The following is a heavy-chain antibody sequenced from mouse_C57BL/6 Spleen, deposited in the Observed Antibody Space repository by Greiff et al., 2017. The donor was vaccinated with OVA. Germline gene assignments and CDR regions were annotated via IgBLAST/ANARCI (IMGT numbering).Heavy chain of an antibody. J-gene: IGHJ4*01. V-gene: IGHV5-17*01. Sequence: EVMLVESGGGLVKPGGSLKLSCAASGFTFSDYGMHWVRQAPEKGLEWVAYISSGSSTIYYADTVKGRFTISRDNAKNTLFLQMTSLRSEDTAMYYCARIYYCNSDYYAMDYWGQGTSVTVSS. CDR1: GFTFSDYG. CDR3: ARIYYCNSDYYAMDY. CDR2: ISSGSSTI. D-gene: IGHD2-1*01.